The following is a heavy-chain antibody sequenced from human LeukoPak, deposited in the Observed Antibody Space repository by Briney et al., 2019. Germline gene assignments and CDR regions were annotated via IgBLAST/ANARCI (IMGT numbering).Heavy chain of an antibody. D-gene: IGHD3-10*01. J-gene: IGHJ6*02. V-gene: IGHV3-23*01. CDR3: AKDSEFGEPHRMDV. CDR1: GFTFSNNA. CDR2: ISGSGGST. Sequence: GGSLRLSCAASGFTFSNNAMSWARQAPGKGLEWVSAISGSGGSTYYADSVKGRFTISRDNSKNTLYLQMNSLRAEDTAVYYCAKDSEFGEPHRMDVWGHGTTVTVSS.